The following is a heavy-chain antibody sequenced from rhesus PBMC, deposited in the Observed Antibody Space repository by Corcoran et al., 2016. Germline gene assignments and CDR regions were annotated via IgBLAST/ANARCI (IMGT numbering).Heavy chain of an antibody. CDR1: GYSISRWSY. V-gene: IGHV4-99*01. D-gene: IGHD2-39*01. J-gene: IGHJ5-1*01. CDR3: ARTPGNRFDV. CDR2: IRGSSGST. Sequence: VQLQESCPGLVTPSATLPLTCSVSGYSISRWSYWCWIRQPPGKGLEYIWYIRGSSGSTYYNPSLNSRGTISKDTYKNQVSLKLSSVTAADTAVYYCARTPGNRFDVWGPGVLVTVSS.